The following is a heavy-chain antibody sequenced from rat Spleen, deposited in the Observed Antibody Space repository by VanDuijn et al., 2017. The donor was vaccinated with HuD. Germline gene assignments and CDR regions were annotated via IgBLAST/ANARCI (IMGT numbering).Heavy chain of an antibody. Sequence: QVQLKESGPGLVQPSETLSLTCTVSGFSLTSYSVSWVRQVSGKGPEWMGRMWYDGDTAFNSVPKSRLSISRDTSKNQVFLKMNSLQTDDTAIYFCTRGGVWDYWGQGVMVTVSS. J-gene: IGHJ2*01. D-gene: IGHD4-3*01. CDR3: TRGGVWDY. V-gene: IGHV2-63*01. CDR1: GFSLTSYS. CDR2: MWYDGDT.